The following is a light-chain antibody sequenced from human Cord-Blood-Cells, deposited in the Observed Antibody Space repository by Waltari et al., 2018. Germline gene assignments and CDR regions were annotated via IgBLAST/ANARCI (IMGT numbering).Light chain of an antibody. CDR3: CSYAGSYV. J-gene: IGLJ1*01. Sequence: SALTQPPLVSGPPGQSAPISCTAPSSDVGGYNYVSWYQQHPGKAPKLMIYDVSKRPSGVPDRFSGSKSGNTASLTISGLQAEDEADYYCCSYAGSYVFGTGTKVTVL. CDR2: DVS. V-gene: IGLV2-11*01. CDR1: SSDVGGYNY.